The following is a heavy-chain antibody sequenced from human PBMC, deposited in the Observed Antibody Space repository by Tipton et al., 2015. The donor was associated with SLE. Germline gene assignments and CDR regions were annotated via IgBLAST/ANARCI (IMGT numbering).Heavy chain of an antibody. Sequence: TLSLTCTVSGASIRSSSYYWGWIRQPPGKGLEWIGTIYYSGSPFYNPSLKSRVTITVATSKNQFFLKLSSVTAADTALYYCARAKRSSTPWGYWFDPWGQGTLATVSS. CDR2: IYYSGSP. J-gene: IGHJ5*02. CDR1: GASIRSSSYY. CDR3: ARAKRSSTPWGYWFDP. D-gene: IGHD7-27*01. V-gene: IGHV4-39*07.